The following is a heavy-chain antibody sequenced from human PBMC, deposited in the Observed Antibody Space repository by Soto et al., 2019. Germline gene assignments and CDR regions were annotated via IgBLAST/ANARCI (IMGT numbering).Heavy chain of an antibody. CDR3: ARVGDYEGYYYGMDV. V-gene: IGHV1-69*13. Sequence: ASVKVSCKASGGTFSSYAISWVRQAPGQGLEWMGGIIPIFGTANYAQKFQGRVTITADESTSTAYMELSSLRSEDTAVYYCARVGDYEGYYYGMDVWGQGTTVTVSS. D-gene: IGHD4-17*01. J-gene: IGHJ6*02. CDR1: GGTFSSYA. CDR2: IIPIFGTA.